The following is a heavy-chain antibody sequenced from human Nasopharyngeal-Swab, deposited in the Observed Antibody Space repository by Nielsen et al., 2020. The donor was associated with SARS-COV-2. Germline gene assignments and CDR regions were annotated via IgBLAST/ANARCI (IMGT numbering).Heavy chain of an antibody. CDR1: GFTFSSYA. CDR2: ISNNAVST. V-gene: IGHV3-64D*06. D-gene: IGHD2-21*02. Sequence: GESLKISCSASGFTFSSYAMHWVRQPPGKGPEYLSAISNNAVSTSYADSVKGRFTISRDNSKNTLYLQMSGLRDEGTAIYYCVTVGDTGWFDRWGQGTLVTVSS. CDR3: VTVGDTGWFDR. J-gene: IGHJ5*02.